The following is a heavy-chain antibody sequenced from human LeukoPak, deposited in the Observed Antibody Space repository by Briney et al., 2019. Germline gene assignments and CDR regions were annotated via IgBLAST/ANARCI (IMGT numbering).Heavy chain of an antibody. CDR1: GYTFTSYD. Sequence: ASVKVSCKASGYTFTSYDINWVRQATGQGLEWMGWMNPNSGNTGYAQKFQGRVTMTRNTSISTAYMELSSLRSEDTAVYYCARKGSGSGSYYTWYYFDYWGQGTLVTVSS. J-gene: IGHJ4*02. CDR2: MNPNSGNT. V-gene: IGHV1-8*01. D-gene: IGHD3-10*01. CDR3: ARKGSGSGSYYTWYYFDY.